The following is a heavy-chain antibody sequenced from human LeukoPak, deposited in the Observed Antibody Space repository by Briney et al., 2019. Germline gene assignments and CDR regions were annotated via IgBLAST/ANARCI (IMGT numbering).Heavy chain of an antibody. CDR3: ARVPGGGTAAN. D-gene: IGHD1-7*01. CDR1: GGSVSSGSYY. Sequence: SETLSLTCTVSGGSVSSGSYYWSWSRQPPGKGLEWIGYIYYSGSTNYNPSLKSRVTISVDTSKNQFSLKLSSVTAADTAVYYCARVPGGGTAANWGQGTMVTVSS. J-gene: IGHJ3*01. CDR2: IYYSGST. V-gene: IGHV4-61*01.